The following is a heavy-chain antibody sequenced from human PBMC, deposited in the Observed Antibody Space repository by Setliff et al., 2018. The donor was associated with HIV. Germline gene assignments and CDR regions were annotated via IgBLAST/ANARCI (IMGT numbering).Heavy chain of an antibody. Sequence: LTISCEASGFTFSDYGMHWVRQAPGKGLEWVTFIRNDASNTYYADSVKGRFTISRDSSKNTLYLQMDSLRTEDTAVYYCAKTQGWHLINYWGPGTLVTVSS. J-gene: IGHJ4*02. CDR1: GFTFSDYG. V-gene: IGHV3-30*02. CDR3: AKTQGWHLINY. CDR2: IRNDASNT. D-gene: IGHD6-19*01.